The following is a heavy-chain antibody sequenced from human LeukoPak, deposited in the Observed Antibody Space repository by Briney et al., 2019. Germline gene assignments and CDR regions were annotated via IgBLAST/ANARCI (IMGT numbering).Heavy chain of an antibody. V-gene: IGHV1-2*02. CDR2: INPNNGGA. D-gene: IGHD3-10*01. J-gene: IGHJ6*02. Sequence: ASVKVSCKASGYTFTGYYMHWMRQAPGQGLEWMGWINPNNGGADYAQKFQGRVTMTRDTSTSTAYMELSRLRSDDTAVYYCARPLAREVIFDGMDVWGQGTTVTVSS. CDR3: ARPLAREVIFDGMDV. CDR1: GYTFTGYY.